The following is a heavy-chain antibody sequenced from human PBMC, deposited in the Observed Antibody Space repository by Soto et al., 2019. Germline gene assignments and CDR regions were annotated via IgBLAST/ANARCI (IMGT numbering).Heavy chain of an antibody. J-gene: IGHJ6*02. Sequence: QVQLQESGPGLVKPSQTLSLTCTVSGGSISSGDYYWSWIRQPPGKGLEWIGYIYYSGSTYYNPSLKSRVTISVDTSKNQFSLKLSSVTAADTAVYYCARDDASGHPYYYYGMDVWGQGTTVTVSS. CDR2: IYYSGST. CDR1: GGSISSGDYY. V-gene: IGHV4-30-4*01. CDR3: ARDDASGHPYYYYGMDV. D-gene: IGHD3-3*01.